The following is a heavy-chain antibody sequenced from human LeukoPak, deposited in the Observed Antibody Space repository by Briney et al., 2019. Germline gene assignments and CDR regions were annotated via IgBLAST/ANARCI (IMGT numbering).Heavy chain of an antibody. J-gene: IGHJ4*02. Sequence: GGSLTLSCAASGVTFSSSAMTWVRQPPGKGRDWVWAISGSGGSTYSADSLKGRSTISRHNSKNTPYLQRKSLRAAATAVYYCAKDRATMLPETFDYWGQGTLVTVSS. CDR1: GVTFSSSA. CDR3: AKDRATMLPETFDY. CDR2: ISGSGGST. D-gene: IGHD2-2*01. V-gene: IGHV3-23*01.